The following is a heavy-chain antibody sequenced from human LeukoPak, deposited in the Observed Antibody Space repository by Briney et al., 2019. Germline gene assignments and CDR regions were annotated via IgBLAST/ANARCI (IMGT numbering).Heavy chain of an antibody. Sequence: SETLSLTCAVYGGSFSGYFWNWIRQPPGKGLEWIGEINQSGSTNYNPSLKSRVTISVDKSKNQFSLKLSSVAAADTAVYYCARAPERAGMDVWGQGTTVTVSS. CDR3: ARAPERAGMDV. CDR1: GGSFSGYF. CDR2: INQSGST. V-gene: IGHV4-34*01. J-gene: IGHJ6*02.